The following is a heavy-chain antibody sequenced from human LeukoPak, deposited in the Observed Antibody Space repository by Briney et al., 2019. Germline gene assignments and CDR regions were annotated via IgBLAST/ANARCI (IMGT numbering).Heavy chain of an antibody. J-gene: IGHJ6*02. Sequence: PSDTLSLTCTLSGGPISSGSYYWSWIRQPAGKGLEWLGRIYTSGSTNYNPSLKSRVTISVDTSKNQFSLKLSSVTAADTAVYYCARADGYYYYGMDVWGQGTTVTVSS. CDR2: IYTSGST. D-gene: IGHD5-24*01. CDR3: ARADGYYYYGMDV. V-gene: IGHV4-61*02. CDR1: GGPISSGSYY.